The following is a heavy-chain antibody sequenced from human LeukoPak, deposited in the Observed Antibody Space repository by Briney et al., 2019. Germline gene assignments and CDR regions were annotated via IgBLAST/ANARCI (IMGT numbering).Heavy chain of an antibody. V-gene: IGHV4-34*01. CDR1: GGSISSYY. Sequence: SETLSLTCTVSGGSISSYYWSWIRQPPGKGLEWIGEINHSGSTNYNPSLKSRVTISVDTSKNQFSLKLSSVTAADTAVYYCARDFPPGGYFDYWGQGTLVTVSS. CDR2: INHSGST. CDR3: ARDFPPGGYFDY. J-gene: IGHJ4*02. D-gene: IGHD3/OR15-3a*01.